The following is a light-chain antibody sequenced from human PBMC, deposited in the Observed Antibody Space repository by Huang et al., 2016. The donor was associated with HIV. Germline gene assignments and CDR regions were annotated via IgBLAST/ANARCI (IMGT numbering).Light chain of an antibody. CDR3: MQGTHLLT. V-gene: IGKV2-30*02. Sequence: DVVMTQSALSLPVTLGPPASISRRSSQGLGHCDGNIYLNWFQQRPGQSPRRLIYKVSDRDSGVTVRFSGSGSGTDFTLRISRVEAEDVGVYYCMQGTHLLTFGGGTKVEIK. J-gene: IGKJ4*01. CDR1: QGLGHCDGNIY. CDR2: KVS.